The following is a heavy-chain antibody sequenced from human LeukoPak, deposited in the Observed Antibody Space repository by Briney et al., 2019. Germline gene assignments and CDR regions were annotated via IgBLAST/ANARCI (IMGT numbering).Heavy chain of an antibody. Sequence: GESLKISCKASGYSFTSSYWIGWVRQTPGKGLEWMGVIYPADFNTIYSPSFQGQVTISADKSISTAYLQWSSLKASDTAMYYCARLFNGYNDYWGQGTLVTVSS. J-gene: IGHJ4*02. CDR2: IYPADFNT. CDR1: GYSFTSSYW. D-gene: IGHD5-24*01. V-gene: IGHV5-51*01. CDR3: ARLFNGYNDY.